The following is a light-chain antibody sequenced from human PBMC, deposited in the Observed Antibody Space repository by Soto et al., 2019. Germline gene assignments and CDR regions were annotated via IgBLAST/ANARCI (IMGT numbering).Light chain of an antibody. CDR2: DAS. V-gene: IGKV3-11*01. J-gene: IGKJ4*01. Sequence: EIVLTQSPATLSLSPGERATLSCRASQSVSSFLAWYQQKPGQAPRLLIYDASNRATGTPARFSGSGSGTDFTLTISSLEPEDFAVYYSQQRSNGLTFGGGTKVDIK. CDR3: QQRSNGLT. CDR1: QSVSSF.